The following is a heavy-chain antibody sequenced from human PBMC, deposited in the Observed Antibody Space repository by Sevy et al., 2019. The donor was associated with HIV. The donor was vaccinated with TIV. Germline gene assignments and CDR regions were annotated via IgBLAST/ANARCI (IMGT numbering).Heavy chain of an antibody. D-gene: IGHD3-22*01. CDR1: GFTFSSYA. CDR3: AKDRITMIGDAFDV. CDR2: LSGYGGST. J-gene: IGHJ3*01. Sequence: GGSLRLSCAASGFTFSSYAMSWVRQAPGKGLEWVSGLSGYGGSTYYADSVKGRFTISRVNSKNTLYLQMNSLRAEDTAVYYCAKDRITMIGDAFDVWGQGTMVTV. V-gene: IGHV3-23*01.